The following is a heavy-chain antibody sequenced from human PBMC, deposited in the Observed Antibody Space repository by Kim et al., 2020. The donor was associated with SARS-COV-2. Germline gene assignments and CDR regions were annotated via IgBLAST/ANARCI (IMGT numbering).Heavy chain of an antibody. V-gene: IGHV4-59*01. CDR2: IYYSGSA. CDR1: GGSISGYY. J-gene: IGHJ4*02. D-gene: IGHD3-9*01. CDR3: ARGSTISPGVGY. Sequence: SETLSLTCTVSGGSISGYYWSWIRQPPGKGLEWIGYIYYSGSANYNPSLKSRVTISVDTSKNQFSLKLSSVTAADTAVYYCARGSTISPGVGYWGQGTLVSVSS.